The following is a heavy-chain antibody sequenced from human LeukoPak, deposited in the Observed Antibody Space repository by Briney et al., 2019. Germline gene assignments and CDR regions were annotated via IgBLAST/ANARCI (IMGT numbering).Heavy chain of an antibody. CDR3: ARGYSSSWYSSRVYFDY. D-gene: IGHD6-13*01. CDR2: INHSGST. V-gene: IGHV4-39*07. Sequence: SETLSLTCTVSGGSIRSSYYYWGWIRQPPGKGLEWIGEINHSGSTNYNPSLKSRVTISVDTSKNQFSPKLSSVTAADTAVYYCARGYSSSWYSSRVYFDYWGQGTLVTVSS. CDR1: GGSIRSSYYY. J-gene: IGHJ4*02.